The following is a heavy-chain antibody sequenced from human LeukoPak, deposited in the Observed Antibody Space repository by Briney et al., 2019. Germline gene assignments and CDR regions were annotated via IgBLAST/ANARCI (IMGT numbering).Heavy chain of an antibody. CDR1: GGTFSSYA. V-gene: IGHV1-69*13. J-gene: IGHJ6*03. CDR2: IIPMFGTA. D-gene: IGHD3-10*01. CDR3: ATFRGYGSGSYYYYYYYMDV. Sequence: ASVKVPCKASGGTFSSYAISWVRQAPEQGLEWMGGIIPMFGTANYAQKFQGRVTITADESTSTAYMELSSLRSEDMAVYYCATFRGYGSGSYYYYYYYMDVWGKGTTVTISS.